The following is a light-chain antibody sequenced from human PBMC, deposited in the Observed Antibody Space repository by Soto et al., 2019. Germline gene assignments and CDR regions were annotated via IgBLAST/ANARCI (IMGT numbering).Light chain of an antibody. J-gene: IGLJ2*01. Sequence: QLVLTQPPSASGTPGQRVTISCSGSSSNIGGNTVNWYQQLPGTAPKLLIYSNNQRPSGVPDRFSGSKSGTSASLAISGLQSEDEADYYCAAWDDSLNGVVFGGGTKVTVL. CDR2: SNN. CDR1: SSNIGGNT. CDR3: AAWDDSLNGVV. V-gene: IGLV1-44*01.